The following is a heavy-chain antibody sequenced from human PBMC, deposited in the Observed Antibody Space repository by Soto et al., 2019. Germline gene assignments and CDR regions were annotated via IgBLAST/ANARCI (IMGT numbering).Heavy chain of an antibody. CDR1: GGSFSGYY. CDR2: IYYSGST. Sequence: SETLSLTCAVFGGSFSGYYSIWIRQSPGKGLEWIGSIYYSGSTYYNPSLKSRVTISVDTSKNQFSLKLSSVTAADTAVYYCASTGTTQFDPWGQGTLVTVSS. CDR3: ASTGTTQFDP. D-gene: IGHD1-7*01. V-gene: IGHV4-34*01. J-gene: IGHJ5*02.